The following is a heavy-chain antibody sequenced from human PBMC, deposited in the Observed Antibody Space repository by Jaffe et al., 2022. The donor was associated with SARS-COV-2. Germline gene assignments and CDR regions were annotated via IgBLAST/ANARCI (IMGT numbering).Heavy chain of an antibody. V-gene: IGHV3-9*01. D-gene: IGHD6-13*01. CDR3: AKDSSSWYDRYWFDP. CDR1: GFTFDDYA. CDR2: ISWNSGSI. Sequence: EVQLVESGGGLVQPGRSLRLSCAASGFTFDDYAMHWVRQAPGKGLEWVSGISWNSGSIGYADSVKGRFTISRDNAKNSLYLQMNSLRAEDTALYYCAKDSSSWYDRYWFDPWGQGTLVTVSS. J-gene: IGHJ5*02.